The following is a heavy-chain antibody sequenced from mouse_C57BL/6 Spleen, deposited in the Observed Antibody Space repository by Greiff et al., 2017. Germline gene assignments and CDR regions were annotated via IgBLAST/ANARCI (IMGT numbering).Heavy chain of an antibody. Sequence: VQLQQSGAELMKPGASVKLSCKATGYTFTGYWIEWVKQRPGHGLEWIGEILPGSGSTHYNEKFKGKATFTADTSSNTAYMQLSSLTTEDAAIYCSARVDYYGSMFYAMDYWGQGTSVTVSS. D-gene: IGHD1-1*01. CDR3: ARVDYYGSMFYAMDY. J-gene: IGHJ4*01. CDR1: GYTFTGYW. V-gene: IGHV1-9*01. CDR2: ILPGSGST.